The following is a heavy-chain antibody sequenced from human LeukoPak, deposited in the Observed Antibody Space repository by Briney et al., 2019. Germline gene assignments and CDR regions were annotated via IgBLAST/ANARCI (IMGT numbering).Heavy chain of an antibody. CDR1: GYTFTGYY. V-gene: IGHV1-2*02. CDR2: INPNSGGT. J-gene: IGHJ2*01. Sequence: ASVKVSCKASGYTFTGYYMHWVRQAPGQGLEWMGWINPNSGGTNYAQKFQGRVTMTRDTSISTAYMELSRLRSEDTAVYYCARVLGEYCSGGSCRLENWYFDLWGRGTLVTVSS. CDR3: ARVLGEYCSGGSCRLENWYFDL. D-gene: IGHD2-15*01.